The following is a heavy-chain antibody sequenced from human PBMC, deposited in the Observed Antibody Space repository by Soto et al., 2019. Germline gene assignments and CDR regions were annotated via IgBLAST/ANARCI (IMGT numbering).Heavy chain of an antibody. Sequence: GGSLRLSCAASGFTFSSYAMSWVRQAPGKGLEWVSAISGSGGSTYYADSVKGRFTISRDNSKNTLYLQMNSLRAEDTAVYYCAKECNYYDSSGYYYNDYWGQGTLVTVSS. V-gene: IGHV3-23*01. D-gene: IGHD3-22*01. CDR1: GFTFSSYA. J-gene: IGHJ4*02. CDR3: AKECNYYDSSGYYYNDY. CDR2: ISGSGGST.